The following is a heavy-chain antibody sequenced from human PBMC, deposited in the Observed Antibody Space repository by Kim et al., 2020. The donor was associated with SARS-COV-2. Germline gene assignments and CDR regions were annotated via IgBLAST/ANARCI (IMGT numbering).Heavy chain of an antibody. CDR2: K. Sequence: KRYAQKLQGRGTMTRNTSTSTVYMGLSSLRSEDTAVYYCARGTVGYYFDYWGQGTLVTVSS. J-gene: IGHJ4*02. V-gene: IGHV1-46*04. CDR3: ARGTVGYYFDY.